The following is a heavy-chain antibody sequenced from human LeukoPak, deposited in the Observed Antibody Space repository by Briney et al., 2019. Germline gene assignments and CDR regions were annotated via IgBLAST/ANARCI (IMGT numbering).Heavy chain of an antibody. Sequence: ASVKVSCKASGYTFTSYDINWVRQVTGQGLKWMGWMNPKSGNTGYAQKFQGRVTITRNTSISTAYMEVSSLRYEDTAVYYCARVGYDYVWGSYRYYYYYYMDVWGKGTTVTVSS. CDR1: GYTFTSYD. D-gene: IGHD3-16*02. V-gene: IGHV1-8*03. CDR3: ARVGYDYVWGSYRYYYYYYMDV. CDR2: MNPKSGNT. J-gene: IGHJ6*03.